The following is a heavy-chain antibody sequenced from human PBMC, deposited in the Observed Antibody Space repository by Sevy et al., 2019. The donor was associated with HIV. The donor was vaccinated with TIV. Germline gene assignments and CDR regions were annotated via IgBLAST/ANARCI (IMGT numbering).Heavy chain of an antibody. CDR2: ISSSSSYI. Sequence: GGSLRLSCAVSGFTFSSYTMNWVRQAPGKGLEWVSSISSSSSYIYYADSVKGRFTISGDNAKNSLYLQMNGLRAEDTAVYYCAREEEDYVWGTSRDLTFFDYWGQGTLVTVSS. V-gene: IGHV3-21*01. D-gene: IGHD3-16*02. CDR3: AREEEDYVWGTSRDLTFFDY. CDR1: GFTFSSYT. J-gene: IGHJ4*02.